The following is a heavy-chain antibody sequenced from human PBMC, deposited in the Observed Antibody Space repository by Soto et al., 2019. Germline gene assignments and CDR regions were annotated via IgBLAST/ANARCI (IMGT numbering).Heavy chain of an antibody. CDR1: GYTFTDYP. CDR2: LNSDTGKA. Sequence: GASVKVSCKTSGYTFTDYPIHWVRQAPRQRLEWMGWLNSDTGKAEYSRAFKGRLTISRDISATTVYMQLRSLTSEDTAIYFCGRVNAIKTDYWGQGTLVTVYS. V-gene: IGHV1-3*04. CDR3: GRVNAIKTDY. J-gene: IGHJ4*02.